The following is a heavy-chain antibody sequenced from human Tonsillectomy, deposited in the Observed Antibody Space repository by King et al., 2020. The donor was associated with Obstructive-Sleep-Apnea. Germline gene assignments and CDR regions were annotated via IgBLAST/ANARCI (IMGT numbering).Heavy chain of an antibody. CDR2: IGTAGDT. Sequence: VQLVESGGGLVQPGGSLRLSCAASGFTFSSYDMHWVRQATGKGLEWVSAIGTAGDTYYQGSGKGRFTISRENAKNSLYLQMNSLRAGDTAVYYCARDLGYYDSSGYYQGYFDLWGRGTLVTVSS. V-gene: IGHV3-13*01. J-gene: IGHJ2*01. CDR1: GFTFSSYD. CDR3: ARDLGYYDSSGYYQGYFDL. D-gene: IGHD3-22*01.